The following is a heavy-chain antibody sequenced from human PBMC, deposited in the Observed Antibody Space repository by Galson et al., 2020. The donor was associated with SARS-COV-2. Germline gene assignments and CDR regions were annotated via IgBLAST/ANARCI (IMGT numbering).Heavy chain of an antibody. CDR1: GFSLSTSGVG. D-gene: IGHD2-15*01. Sequence: VSGPTLVKPTQTLTLICTFSGFSLSTSGVGVGWIRQSPGKAPEWLTLIYWDNDKRYSPSLKNRLTITKGAARNQVVLAVTKVDPMDTATYYCVHRPWSRGDWGYWGQGILVTVSS. J-gene: IGHJ4*02. CDR2: IYWDNDK. CDR3: VHRPWSRGDWGY. V-gene: IGHV2-5*02.